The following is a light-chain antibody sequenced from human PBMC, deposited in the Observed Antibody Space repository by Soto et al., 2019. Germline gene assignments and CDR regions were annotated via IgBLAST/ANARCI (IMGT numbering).Light chain of an antibody. Sequence: DIQMTQSPSTLSASVGDRVTITCRASQSVSSWLAWYQQKPGKAPKLLLYKASTLESGVPSRFSGSGSGTEFTLTISSLQPDDFATYYCHQYNTYLWTFGQGTKVEIK. CDR3: HQYNTYLWT. CDR2: KAS. CDR1: QSVSSW. J-gene: IGKJ1*01. V-gene: IGKV1-5*03.